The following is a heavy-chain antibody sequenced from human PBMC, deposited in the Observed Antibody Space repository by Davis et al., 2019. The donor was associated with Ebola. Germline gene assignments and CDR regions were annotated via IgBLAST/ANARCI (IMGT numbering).Heavy chain of an antibody. D-gene: IGHD3-10*01. V-gene: IGHV3-48*01. CDR2: ISSSSSTI. Sequence: GESLKISCAASGFTFSSYSMNWVRQAPGKGLEWVSYISSSSSTIYYADSVKGRFAISRDNSKNTVSLQMNSLRAEDTAVYYCARLYYYGSGSTSDAFDIWGQGTLVTVSS. J-gene: IGHJ3*02. CDR3: ARLYYYGSGSTSDAFDI. CDR1: GFTFSSYS.